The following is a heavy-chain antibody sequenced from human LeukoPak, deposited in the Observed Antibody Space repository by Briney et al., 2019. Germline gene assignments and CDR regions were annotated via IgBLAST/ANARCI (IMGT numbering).Heavy chain of an antibody. V-gene: IGHV3-21*01. D-gene: IGHD3-10*01. CDR1: GFTFSSNG. CDR3: ARDTPMVQNYYYYYMDV. J-gene: IGHJ6*03. Sequence: PGGSLRLSCPALGFTFSSNGLTWFRQPPGKGLDWVSSISSSSSYIYYADSVKGRFTISRDNAKNSLYLQMNSLRAEDTAVYYCARDTPMVQNYYYYYMDVWGKGTTVTVSS. CDR2: ISSSSSYI.